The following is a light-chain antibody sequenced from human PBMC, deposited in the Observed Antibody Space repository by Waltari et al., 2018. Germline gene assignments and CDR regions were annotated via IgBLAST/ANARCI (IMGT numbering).Light chain of an antibody. CDR3: QQYNNWPPVFT. CDR1: QSVRSN. V-gene: IGKV3-15*01. CDR2: GAS. J-gene: IGKJ3*01. Sequence: EIVMTQSPATLSVSQGERATLSCRASQSVRSNLAWYQQKPGQAPRLLIYGASTRATGIPARFSGSGSGTDFTLTISSLQSEDFAVYYCQQYNNWPPVFTFGPGTKVDIK.